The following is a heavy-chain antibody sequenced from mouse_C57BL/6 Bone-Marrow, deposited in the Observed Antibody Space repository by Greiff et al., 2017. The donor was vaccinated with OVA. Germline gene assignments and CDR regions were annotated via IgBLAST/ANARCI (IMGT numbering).Heavy chain of an antibody. CDR1: GYAFTNYL. CDR3: GRPHYYGSSYEGYFDY. D-gene: IGHD1-1*01. Sequence: VQLQESGAELVRPGTSVKVSCKASGYAFTNYLIEWVKQRPGQGLEWIGVINPGSGGTNYDEKFKGKATLTADKSSSTAYMQLSSLTSEDSAGYFCGRPHYYGSSYEGYFDYWGQGTTLTVSS. V-gene: IGHV1-54*01. CDR2: INPGSGGT. J-gene: IGHJ2*01.